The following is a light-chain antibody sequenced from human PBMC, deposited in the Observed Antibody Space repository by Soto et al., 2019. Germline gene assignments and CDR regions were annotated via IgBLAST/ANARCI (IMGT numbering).Light chain of an antibody. CDR3: SSYTSSSTPVYV. CDR1: SSDVGGYHY. CDR2: DVN. Sequence: QSALTQPRSVSGSPGQSVTLSCTGTSSDVGGYHYVSWYQHHPGKAPKIIIYDVNKRPSGVPDRFSGSKSGHTASLTISGLQAEDEADYYCSSYTSSSTPVYVFGTGTKLTVL. V-gene: IGLV2-11*01. J-gene: IGLJ1*01.